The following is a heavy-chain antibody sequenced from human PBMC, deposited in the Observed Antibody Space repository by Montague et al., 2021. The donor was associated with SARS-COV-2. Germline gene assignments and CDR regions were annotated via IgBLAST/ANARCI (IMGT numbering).Heavy chain of an antibody. CDR1: GGSIASYY. V-gene: IGHV4-59*01. Sequence: SETLSLTCGVSGGSIASYYWSWIRQPPGKGLEWIGRIYNTGRTKYNPSLKSRVTLSLDTPKNHLSLKLASVTAADTAVYYCARDSRTSFMGYWDNDFDVWGQGAMVTISS. CDR3: ARDSRTSFMGYWDNDFDV. CDR2: IYNTGRT. D-gene: IGHD2-2*01. J-gene: IGHJ6*02.